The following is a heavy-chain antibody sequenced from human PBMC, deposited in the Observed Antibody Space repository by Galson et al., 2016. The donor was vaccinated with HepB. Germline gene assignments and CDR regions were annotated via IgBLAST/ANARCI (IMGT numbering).Heavy chain of an antibody. D-gene: IGHD2-8*02. CDR2: INPSADTT. V-gene: IGHV1-46*01. J-gene: IGHJ3*01. CDR3: ARSFCAADVCYITAFDF. CDR1: GYTFARYY. Sequence: SVKVSCKATGYTFARYYIHWVRQTPGQGLEWMGLINPSADTTSYAQKFQGSVTLTRDTSRSTVYLELSSLSSEDTAVYYCARSFCAADVCYITAFDFWGQGTMVIVSS.